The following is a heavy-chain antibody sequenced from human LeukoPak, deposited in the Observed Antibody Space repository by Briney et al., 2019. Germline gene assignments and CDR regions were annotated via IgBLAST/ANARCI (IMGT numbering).Heavy chain of an antibody. CDR3: ASKDYDSSGYPEY. CDR2: INPNSGGT. D-gene: IGHD3-22*01. CDR1: GYTFTGYY. J-gene: IGHJ4*02. Sequence: GASVKVSCKASGYTFTGYYMHWVRQAPGQGLERMGWINPNSGGTNYAQKFQGRVTMTRDTSISTAYMELSRLRSDDTAVYYCASKDYDSSGYPEYWGQGTLVTVSS. V-gene: IGHV1-2*02.